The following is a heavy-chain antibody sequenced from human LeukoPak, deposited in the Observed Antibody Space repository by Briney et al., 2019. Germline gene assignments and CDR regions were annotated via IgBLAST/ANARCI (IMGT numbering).Heavy chain of an antibody. CDR2: IYSGGST. J-gene: IGHJ6*02. D-gene: IGHD6-13*01. CDR1: AITFSTYA. Sequence: GGSLRLSCAASAITFSTYAMSWVREAPGKGLEWVSVIYSGGSTYYAGSVKGRFTISRDSSKNTVYLQMNSLRAEDTAVYYCARDPGLAQQQPLSYYYYGMDVWGQGTTVTLSS. CDR3: ARDPGLAQQQPLSYYYYGMDV. V-gene: IGHV3-66*01.